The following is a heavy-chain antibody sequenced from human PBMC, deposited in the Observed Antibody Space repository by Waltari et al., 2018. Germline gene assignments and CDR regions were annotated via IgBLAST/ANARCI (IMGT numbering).Heavy chain of an antibody. CDR1: GFTFSSYA. CDR3: AKDALGSTAPRVWYFDL. CDR2: ISGSGCST. V-gene: IGHV3-23*01. Sequence: AASGFTFSSYAMSWVRQAPGKGLEWVSAISGSGCSTYYADSVKGRFTISRDNSKNTLYLQMNSLRAEDTAVYYCAKDALGSTAPRVWYFDLWGRGTLVTVSS. D-gene: IGHD2-2*01. J-gene: IGHJ2*01.